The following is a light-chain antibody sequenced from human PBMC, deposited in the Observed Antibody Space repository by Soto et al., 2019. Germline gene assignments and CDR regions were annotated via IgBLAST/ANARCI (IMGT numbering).Light chain of an antibody. Sequence: QSVLTQPPSASATPGQGVTISCSGSSVNIGSNYVYWYQQLPGTAPKLLIYRNGQRPSGVPDRFSGSKSGTSASLAIRGLRSEDEADYYCAVWDDSLDGVVFGGGTKLTVL. CDR3: AVWDDSLDGVV. J-gene: IGLJ2*01. CDR1: SVNIGSNY. CDR2: RNG. V-gene: IGLV1-47*01.